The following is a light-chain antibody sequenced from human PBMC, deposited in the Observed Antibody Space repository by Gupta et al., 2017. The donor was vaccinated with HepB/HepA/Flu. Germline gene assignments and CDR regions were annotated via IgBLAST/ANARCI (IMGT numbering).Light chain of an antibody. Sequence: DIQMTQSHSTLSASVGDRVTLTCRASQSINNLLAWYQQKPGKPPKLLIYKASNLQSGVPSRFSGRGSGTEFTLTISSLQPDDFATYYCQQYDDYPVTFGGGTKVEIK. CDR3: QQYDDYPVT. V-gene: IGKV1-5*03. CDR1: QSINNL. CDR2: KAS. J-gene: IGKJ4*01.